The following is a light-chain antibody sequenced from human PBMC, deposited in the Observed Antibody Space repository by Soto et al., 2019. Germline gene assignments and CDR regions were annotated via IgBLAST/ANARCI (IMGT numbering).Light chain of an antibody. Sequence: DIQMTQSPSSLSASVGDRLTITCRASQGISTYFNWYQQKPGKAPKLLIYTASTLQSGVPSRFSGSGSETDFTLTISSLQPEDFAPYSCQQNDSATWTFGQGTKVEIK. CDR1: QGISTY. CDR3: QQNDSATWT. V-gene: IGKV1-39*01. CDR2: TAS. J-gene: IGKJ1*01.